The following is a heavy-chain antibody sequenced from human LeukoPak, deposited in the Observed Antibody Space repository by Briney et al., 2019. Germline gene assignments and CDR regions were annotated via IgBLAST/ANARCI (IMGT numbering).Heavy chain of an antibody. D-gene: IGHD5-24*01. Sequence: GGSLRLSCAASGFSFSDYEMNWVRQAPGKGLEWVSYISSSGSTIYYADSVKGRFTISRDNAKNSLYLQMNSLRAEDTAVYYCARVPDGYNYYFDYWGQGTLVTVSS. CDR2: ISSSGSTI. J-gene: IGHJ4*02. CDR3: ARVPDGYNYYFDY. CDR1: GFSFSDYE. V-gene: IGHV3-48*03.